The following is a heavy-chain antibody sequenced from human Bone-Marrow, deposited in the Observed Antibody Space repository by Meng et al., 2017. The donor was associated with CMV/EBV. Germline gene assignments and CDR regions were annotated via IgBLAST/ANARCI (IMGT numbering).Heavy chain of an antibody. CDR1: GFTFSSYA. J-gene: IGHJ4*02. D-gene: IGHD3-10*01. V-gene: IGHV3-30-3*01. Sequence: GGSLRLSCAASGFTFSSYAMHWVRQAPGKGLEWVAVISYDGSNKYYADSVKGRFTISRDNSKNTLYLQMNSLRAEDTAVYYCASRGGAEDIDYWGQGTLVTSPQ. CDR2: ISYDGSNK. CDR3: ASRGGAEDIDY.